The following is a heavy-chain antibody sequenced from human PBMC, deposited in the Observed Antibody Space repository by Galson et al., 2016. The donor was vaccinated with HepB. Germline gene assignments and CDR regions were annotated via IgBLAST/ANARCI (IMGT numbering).Heavy chain of an antibody. J-gene: IGHJ6*02. CDR1: GFLFSTYS. CDR2: ISPTSKTV. D-gene: IGHD1-7*01. CDR3: AREWTWNYGDYYFGLDV. Sequence: SLRLSCAASGFLFSTYSFNWVRQAPGKGLEWVSYISPTSKTVHYADSVRGRFTISRDNGNNSLYLVMKGLRDEDTAVYYCAREWTWNYGDYYFGLDVWGLGTPVSVSS. V-gene: IGHV3-48*02.